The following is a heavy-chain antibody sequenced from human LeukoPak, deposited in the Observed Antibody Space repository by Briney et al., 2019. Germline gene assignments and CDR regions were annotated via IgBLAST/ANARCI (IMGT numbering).Heavy chain of an antibody. J-gene: IGHJ5*02. CDR3: ARVKLSRSSGYSTNWFDR. Sequence: AAVKVSCKASGYTFTSYYMHWVRQAPGQGLEWMGIINPSSGSTSYAQKFQGRVTMTRDTSTSTVYMELSSLRSEGTAVYYCARVKLSRSSGYSTNWFDRWGQGTLVTVSS. CDR1: GYTFTSYY. D-gene: IGHD6-13*01. CDR2: INPSSGST. V-gene: IGHV1-46*01.